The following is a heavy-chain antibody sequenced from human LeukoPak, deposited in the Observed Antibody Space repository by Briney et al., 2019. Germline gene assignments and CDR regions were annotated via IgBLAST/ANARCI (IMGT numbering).Heavy chain of an antibody. Sequence: GGSLRLSCAASGFTFSSYAMSWVRQAPGKGLEWVSAISGSGGSTYYADSVKGRFTISRDNSKNTLYLQMNSLRAEDTAVYYCAKDIAPYYYGSSGYGSFDYWGQGTLVTVSS. J-gene: IGHJ4*02. CDR3: AKDIAPYYYGSSGYGSFDY. CDR1: GFTFSSYA. CDR2: ISGSGGST. V-gene: IGHV3-23*01. D-gene: IGHD3-22*01.